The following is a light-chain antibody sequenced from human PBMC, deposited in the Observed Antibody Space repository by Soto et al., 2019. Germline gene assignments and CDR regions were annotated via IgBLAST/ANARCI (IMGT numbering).Light chain of an antibody. CDR2: KAS. V-gene: IGKV1-5*03. CDR3: QQSYSTPRT. CDR1: QSISSW. J-gene: IGKJ1*01. Sequence: DIQMTQSPSTLSASVGDRVTITCRASQSISSWLAWYQQKPGKAPKLLIYKASSLESGVPSRFSGSGSGTDFTLTISRLQPEDFATYYCQQSYSTPRTFGQGTKVDIK.